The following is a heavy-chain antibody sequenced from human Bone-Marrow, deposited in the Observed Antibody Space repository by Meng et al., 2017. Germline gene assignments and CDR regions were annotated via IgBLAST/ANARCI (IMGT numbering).Heavy chain of an antibody. Sequence: GQLGQSGAEVKKPGAALKISCQGSGYSLPSYGIGWVRQMPGKGLEWMGIIYPGDSDTRYSPSFQGQVTISADKSISTAYLQWSSLKASDTAMYYCARQFVGYYGSGSYWGDYWGQGTLVTVSS. CDR1: GYSLPSYG. D-gene: IGHD3-10*01. CDR3: ARQFVGYYGSGSYWGDY. J-gene: IGHJ4*02. CDR2: IYPGDSDT. V-gene: IGHV5-51*01.